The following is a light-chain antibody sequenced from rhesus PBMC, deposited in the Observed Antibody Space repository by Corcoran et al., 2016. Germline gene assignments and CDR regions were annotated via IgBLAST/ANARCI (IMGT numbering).Light chain of an antibody. CDR2: KAS. J-gene: IGKJ1*01. CDR1: QGISKW. CDR3: QQHDTSPWT. V-gene: IGKV1-69*01. Sequence: DIQMTQSPSSLSGSVGDRVTITCRASQGISKWLAWYQQKQGKTPKLLIYKASNLETGVPSRFSGSGSGTDCTLTIGSLQPEDFATYYCQQHDTSPWTFGQGTKVEIK.